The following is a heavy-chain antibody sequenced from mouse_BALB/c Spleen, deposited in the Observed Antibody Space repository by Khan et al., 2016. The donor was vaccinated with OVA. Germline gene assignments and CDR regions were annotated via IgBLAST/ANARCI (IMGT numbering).Heavy chain of an antibody. CDR2: LWGDGST. Sequence: QVQLQQPGPGLVAPSQSLSITCTVSGFSLTSYGVNWVRQPPGKGLEWLGVLWGDGSTNYHSTLMSRLSISKDNSQSQDFLKLSSLQTDDTATYYCAKWGTANYYAMDYWSQGTSVTVAS. J-gene: IGHJ4*01. CDR1: GFSLTSYG. V-gene: IGHV2-3*01. CDR3: AKWGTANYYAMDY. D-gene: IGHD1-2*01.